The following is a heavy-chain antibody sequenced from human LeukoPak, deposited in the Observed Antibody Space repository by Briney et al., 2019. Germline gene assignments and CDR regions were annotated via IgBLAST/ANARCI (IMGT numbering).Heavy chain of an antibody. CDR1: GYTFTRYG. D-gene: IGHD3-10*01. V-gene: IGHV1-18*01. Sequence: ASVKVSCKASGYTFTRYGISRVRQAPGQGLEWMGWIGPYNGKTNYAENLQGRVSMTTDTSTTTAYMELGSLGSDDTAVYYCARDQDSLVRGVIGYWGQGTLVTVSS. CDR2: IGPYNGKT. CDR3: ARDQDSLVRGVIGY. J-gene: IGHJ4*02.